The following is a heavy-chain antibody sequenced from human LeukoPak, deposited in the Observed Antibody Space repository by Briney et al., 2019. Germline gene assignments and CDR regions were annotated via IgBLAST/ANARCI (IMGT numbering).Heavy chain of an antibody. CDR3: ARNWFDP. Sequence: GGSLRLSGAASGFTVSSDYMSWVRQAPGKGLEWVSVIYSGGSTYYADSVKGRFTISRDESKNTVSLQMNSLRFEDTAMYYCARNWFDPWGQGTLVTVSS. V-gene: IGHV3-53*05. J-gene: IGHJ5*02. CDR1: GFTVSSDY. CDR2: IYSGGST.